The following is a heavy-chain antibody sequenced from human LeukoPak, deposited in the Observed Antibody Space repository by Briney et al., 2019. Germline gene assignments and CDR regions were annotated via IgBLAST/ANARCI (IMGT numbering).Heavy chain of an antibody. CDR2: ISGSGGST. Sequence: PGGSLRLSCAASGFTFSSYAMSWVRQAPGKGLEWVSAISGSGGSTYYADSVKGRFTISRDNSKNTLYLQMNSLRAEDTAVYYCAKDGEGNIVVVVAPLYYMDVWGKGTTVTVSS. J-gene: IGHJ6*03. V-gene: IGHV3-23*01. D-gene: IGHD2-15*01. CDR1: GFTFSSYA. CDR3: AKDGEGNIVVVVAPLYYMDV.